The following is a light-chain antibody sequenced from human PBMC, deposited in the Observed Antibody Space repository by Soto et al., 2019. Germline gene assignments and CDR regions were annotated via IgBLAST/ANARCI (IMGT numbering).Light chain of an antibody. CDR3: KGYGSRPPIFT. Sequence: EIVLTQSPGTLSLSPGERATLSCRASQSVSSRYLAWYQQKPGQAPRLLIYGASSSATGIPDMFSGSGSGTDFTLTISRLEPEDVAKYYLKGYGSRPPIFTIGPGTKV. V-gene: IGKV3-20*01. CDR1: QSVSSRY. CDR2: GAS. J-gene: IGKJ3*01.